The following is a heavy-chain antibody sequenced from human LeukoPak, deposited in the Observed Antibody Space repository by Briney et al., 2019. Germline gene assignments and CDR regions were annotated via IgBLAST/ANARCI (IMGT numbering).Heavy chain of an antibody. CDR3: VSQFPYSSSSVPSYYYYGMDV. CDR1: GGSFSGYY. J-gene: IGHJ6*02. CDR2: INHSGST. Sequence: SETLSLTCAVYGGSFSGYYWSWIRQPPGKGLEWIGEINHSGSTNYNPSLKSRVTISVDTSKNQFSLKLSSVTAADTAVYYCVSQFPYSSSSVPSYYYYGMDVWGQGTTVTVSS. V-gene: IGHV4-34*01. D-gene: IGHD6-6*01.